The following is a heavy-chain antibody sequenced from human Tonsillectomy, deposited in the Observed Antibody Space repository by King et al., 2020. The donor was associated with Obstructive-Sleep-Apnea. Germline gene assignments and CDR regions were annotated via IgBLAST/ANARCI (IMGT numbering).Heavy chain of an antibody. Sequence: VQLQESGPGLVKPSETLSLTCTVSGGSISNYYWSWIRQPPGKGLEWVGYIYYSGNTNFNPSLKSRVTISADPSKIQFSLRLSSVTAADTAVYYCARHRGVEDYGGYGDYFDYWGQGTLVTVSS. V-gene: IGHV4-59*08. J-gene: IGHJ4*02. CDR2: IYYSGNT. D-gene: IGHD5-12*01. CDR1: GGSISNYY. CDR3: ARHRGVEDYGGYGDYFDY.